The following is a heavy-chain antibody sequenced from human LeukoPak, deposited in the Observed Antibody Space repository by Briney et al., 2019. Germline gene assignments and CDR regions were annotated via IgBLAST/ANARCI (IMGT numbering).Heavy chain of an antibody. V-gene: IGHV1-8*03. CDR2: MNPNSGNT. CDR3: ATAQRATMVRGVIH. CDR1: GYTFTSYD. Sequence: ASVKVSCKASGYTFTSYDINWVRQAPGQGLEWMGWMNPNSGNTGYAQKFQGRVTITRNTSISTAYMELSSLRSEDTAVYYCATAQRATMVRGVIHWGQGTLVTVSS. D-gene: IGHD3-10*01. J-gene: IGHJ4*02.